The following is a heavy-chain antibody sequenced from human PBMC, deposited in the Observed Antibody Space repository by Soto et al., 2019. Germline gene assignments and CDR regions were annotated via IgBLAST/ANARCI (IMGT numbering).Heavy chain of an antibody. V-gene: IGHV3-30*03. D-gene: IGHD6-19*01. CDR2: VSYDGVLK. CDR3: ERDLYSSGWYDYYGMDV. CDR1: GFSFNIYY. J-gene: IGHJ6*02. Sequence: PGGSLRLSCGASGFSFNIYYMHWVRQAPGKGLEWVALVSYDGVLKYYADSARGRFTISRDNAKNTLYLEMSSLRIDDTAVYYCERDLYSSGWYDYYGMDVWGQGTTVTVSS.